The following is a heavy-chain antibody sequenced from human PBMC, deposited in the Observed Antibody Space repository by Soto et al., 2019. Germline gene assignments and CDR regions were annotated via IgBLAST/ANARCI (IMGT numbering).Heavy chain of an antibody. CDR3: GKDLTTMVRTCDY. J-gene: IGHJ4*02. CDR2: ISWNSASI. Sequence: DVQLVESGGALVQPGRSLRLSCAASGFTFDDYAMHWVRQAPGKGPEWVSGISWNSASIGYADSVKGRFTISRDNAKKSLYLQMNSLRPEDTAVYFCGKDLTTMVRTCDYWGQGTLVTVSS. D-gene: IGHD5-18*01. CDR1: GFTFDDYA. V-gene: IGHV3-9*01.